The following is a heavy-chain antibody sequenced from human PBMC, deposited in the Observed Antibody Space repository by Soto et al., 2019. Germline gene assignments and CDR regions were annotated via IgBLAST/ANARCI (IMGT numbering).Heavy chain of an antibody. J-gene: IGHJ6*02. CDR2: IIPIFGTT. CDR3: VRDDPGHCSGGSCKYYSGMDV. D-gene: IGHD2-15*01. V-gene: IGHV1-69*13. Sequence: ASVEVSCKASGGTFSTYAINWVRQAPGQGLECLGGIIPIFGTTNYAQKFQGRVTITADESTSTAYMELSSLTSEDTAVYYCVRDDPGHCSGGSCKYYSGMDVWGQGTTVTVSS. CDR1: GGTFSTYA.